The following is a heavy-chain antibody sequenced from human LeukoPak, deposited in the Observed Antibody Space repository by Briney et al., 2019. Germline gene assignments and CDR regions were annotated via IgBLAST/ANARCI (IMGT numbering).Heavy chain of an antibody. D-gene: IGHD5-18*01. J-gene: IGHJ4*02. CDR1: GYSFTSYW. Sequence: GESLKISCKGSGYSFTSYWISWVRQMPGKGLEWMGRIDPSDSYTNYSPSFQGHVTISADKSISTAYLQWSSLKASDTAMYYCARLERGYSCGYQEGDYWGQGTLVTVSS. CDR3: ARLERGYSCGYQEGDY. V-gene: IGHV5-10-1*01. CDR2: IDPSDSYT.